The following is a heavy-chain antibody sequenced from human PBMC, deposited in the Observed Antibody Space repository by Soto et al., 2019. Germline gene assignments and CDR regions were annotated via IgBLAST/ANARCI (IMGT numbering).Heavy chain of an antibody. J-gene: IGHJ4*02. CDR2: IIPIFGTA. V-gene: IGHV1-69*13. CDR3: VIRCNNGVCHYYFDY. D-gene: IGHD2-8*01. CDR1: GGTFSSYA. Sequence: SVKVSCKASGGTFSSYAISWVRQAPGQGLEWMGGIIPIFGTANYAQKFQGRVTITADESTSTAYMELSSLRSEDTAVYYCVIRCNNGVCHYYFDYWGQGTLVTVSS.